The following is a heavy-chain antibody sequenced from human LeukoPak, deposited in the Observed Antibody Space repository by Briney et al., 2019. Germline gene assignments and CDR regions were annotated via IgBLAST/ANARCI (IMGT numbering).Heavy chain of an antibody. Sequence: GGSLRLSCAASGFTFSTYGMHWVRQAPGKGLEWVAFMRYDGSNKFYADSVKGRFTIFRDNSKNTLYLQMNSLRPEDTAVYYCAKSAVRGLPVLGNWGQGTLVTVSS. D-gene: IGHD2-21*02. CDR1: GFTFSTYG. V-gene: IGHV3-30*02. CDR3: AKSAVRGLPVLGN. CDR2: MRYDGSNK. J-gene: IGHJ4*02.